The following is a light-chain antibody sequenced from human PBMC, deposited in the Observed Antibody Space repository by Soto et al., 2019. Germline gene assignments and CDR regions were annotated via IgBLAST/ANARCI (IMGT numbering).Light chain of an antibody. J-gene: IGKJ1*01. V-gene: IGKV4-1*01. CDR2: WAS. CDR1: QSVLYSSNNKNY. Sequence: DIVMTQSPDSLAVSLGERATINCKSSQSVLYSSNNKNYLAWYQQKPGQPPKLLIYWASTRESGVPDRFSGRGFGKDFTLTNSSLQAEDVAVYYCQQYYSTPRTFGQGTKVEIK. CDR3: QQYYSTPRT.